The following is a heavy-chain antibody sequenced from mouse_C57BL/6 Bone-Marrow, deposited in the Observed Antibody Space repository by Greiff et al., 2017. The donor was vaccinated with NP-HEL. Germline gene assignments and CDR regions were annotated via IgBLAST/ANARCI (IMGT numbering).Heavy chain of an antibody. CDR3: ARDADGYDYYAMDY. D-gene: IGHD2-3*01. Sequence: EVHLVESGGGLVQSGRSLRLSCATSGFTFSDFYMEWVRQAPGKGLEWIAASRNKANDYTTEYSASVKGRFIVSRDTSQSILYLQMNALRADDTAIYYCARDADGYDYYAMDYWGQGTSVTVSS. CDR2: SRNKANDYTT. V-gene: IGHV7-1*01. CDR1: GFTFSDFY. J-gene: IGHJ4*01.